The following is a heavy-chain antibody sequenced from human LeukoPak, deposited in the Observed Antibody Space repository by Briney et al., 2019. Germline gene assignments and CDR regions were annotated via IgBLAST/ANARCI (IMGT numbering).Heavy chain of an antibody. CDR1: GGSISSYY. J-gene: IGHJ3*02. CDR2: IYTSGST. V-gene: IGHV4-4*07. CDR3: AREAKVYQLLGNAFDI. D-gene: IGHD2-2*01. Sequence: PSETLSLTCTVSGGSISSYYWSWIRQPAGKGLEWIGRIYTSGSTNYNPSLKSRVTMSVDTSKNQFSLKLSSVTAADTAVYYCAREAKVYQLLGNAFDIWGQGTMVTVPS.